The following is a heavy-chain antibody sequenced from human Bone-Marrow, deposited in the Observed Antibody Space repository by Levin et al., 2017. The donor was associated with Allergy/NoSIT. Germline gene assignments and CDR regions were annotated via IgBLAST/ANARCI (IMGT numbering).Heavy chain of an antibody. J-gene: IGHJ4*02. CDR3: ARSTQNLVPSWDY. V-gene: IGHV3-11*01. D-gene: IGHD6-13*01. CDR1: GFTFSDYY. Sequence: SCAASGFTFSDYYMSWIRQAPGKGLEWVSYISSSGSIYYGDPVNGRFASSRDNAKNSVFLQMNSLRAEHSAIYYCARSTQNLVPSWDYWGQGTLVTVSS. CDR2: ISSSGSI.